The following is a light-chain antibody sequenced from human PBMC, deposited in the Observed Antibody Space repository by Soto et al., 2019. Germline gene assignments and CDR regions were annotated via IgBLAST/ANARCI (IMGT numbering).Light chain of an antibody. Sequence: QSVLTQPASVSGSPGQSITISCTGTSSDVGGYNYVSWYQQHPGKAPNLMIYDVSNRPSGVSIRFSGSKSGNTASLTISGLQAEDEADYYCSSYTSSSTPYVFGTGTKVTVL. V-gene: IGLV2-14*01. CDR2: DVS. J-gene: IGLJ1*01. CDR1: SSDVGGYNY. CDR3: SSYTSSSTPYV.